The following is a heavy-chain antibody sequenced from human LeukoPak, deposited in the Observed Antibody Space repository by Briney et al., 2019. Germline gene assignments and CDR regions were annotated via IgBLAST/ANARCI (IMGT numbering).Heavy chain of an antibody. CDR1: GYTFTSYD. CDR3: ARGLSFRFLEWFPHQFDY. V-gene: IGHV1-8*01. D-gene: IGHD3-3*01. Sequence: GASVKVSCKASGYTFTSYDINWVRQATGQGLEWMGWMNPNSGNTGYAQKFQGRVTMTRNTSISTAYMELSSLRSEDTAVYYCARGLSFRFLEWFPHQFDYWGQGTLVTVSS. J-gene: IGHJ4*02. CDR2: MNPNSGNT.